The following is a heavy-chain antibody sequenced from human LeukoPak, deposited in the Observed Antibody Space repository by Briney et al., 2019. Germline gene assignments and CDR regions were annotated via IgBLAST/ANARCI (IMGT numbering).Heavy chain of an antibody. Sequence: SETLSLTCAVYGGSFSGYYWSWIRQPPGKGLEWIGEINHSGSTYYNPSLKSRVTISVDRSKNQFSLKLSSVTAADTAVYYCARVPIYYDGSGPPGWYYYGMDVWGQGTTVTVSS. CDR3: ARVPIYYDGSGPPGWYYYGMDV. J-gene: IGHJ6*02. CDR2: INHSGST. CDR1: GGSFSGYY. D-gene: IGHD3-22*01. V-gene: IGHV4-34*01.